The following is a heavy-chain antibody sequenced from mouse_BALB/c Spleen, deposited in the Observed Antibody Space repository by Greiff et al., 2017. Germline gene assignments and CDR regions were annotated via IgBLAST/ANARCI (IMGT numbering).Heavy chain of an antibody. CDR1: GFSLTSYG. V-gene: IGHV2-9*02. Sequence: VKVVESGPGLVAPSQSLSITCTVSGFSLTSYGVHWVRQPPGKGLEWLGVIWAGGSTNYNSALMSRLSISKDNSKSQVFLKMNSLQTDDTAMYYCARDSPYDYDGYAMDYWGQGTSVTVSS. CDR2: IWAGGST. D-gene: IGHD2-4*01. CDR3: ARDSPYDYDGYAMDY. J-gene: IGHJ4*01.